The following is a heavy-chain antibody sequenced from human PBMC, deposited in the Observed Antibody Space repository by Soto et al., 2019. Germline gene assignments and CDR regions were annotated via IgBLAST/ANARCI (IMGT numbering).Heavy chain of an antibody. CDR2: IYYSGST. Sequence: QVQLQESGPGLVKPSQTLSLTCTVSGGSISSGGYYWSWIRQHPGKGLEWIGYIYYSGSTYYNPTLKRRVTISVDTSKNQFSRKLSSVTAADTAVYYCARVSSSWSFDYWGQGTLVTVSS. CDR3: ARVSSSWSFDY. J-gene: IGHJ4*02. CDR1: GGSISSGGYY. D-gene: IGHD6-13*01. V-gene: IGHV4-31*03.